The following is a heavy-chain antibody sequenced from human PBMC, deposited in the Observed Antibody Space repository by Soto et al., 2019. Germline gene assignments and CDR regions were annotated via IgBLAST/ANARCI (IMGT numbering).Heavy chain of an antibody. CDR2: IYHSGST. J-gene: IGHJ6*02. CDR3: WGAGCGYCTVGWVCSGRHGTHV. D-gene: IGHD2-8*02. V-gene: IGHV4-4*02. CDR1: GGSISSSNW. Sequence: QVQLQESGPGLVKPSGTLSLTCAVSGGSISSSNWWSWVRQPPGKGLEWIGEIYHSGSTNYNPSLTSLVTLALDKYKNEFSLSLSSGTAPDRAVDSRWGAGCGYCTVGWVCSGRHGTHVWCLAATV.